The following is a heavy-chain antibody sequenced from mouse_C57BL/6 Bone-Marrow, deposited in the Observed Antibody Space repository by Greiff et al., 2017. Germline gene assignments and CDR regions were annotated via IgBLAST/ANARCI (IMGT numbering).Heavy chain of an antibody. CDR2: INPGSGGT. D-gene: IGHD2-3*01. Sequence: VQLQQSGAELVRPGTSVKVSCKASGYAFTNYLIEWVKQRPGQGLEWIGVINPGSGGTNYNEKFKGKATLTADKSSSTDYMQLSSLTSEDSAVYFCAREDDGYYWFAYWGQGTLVTVSA. CDR3: AREDDGYYWFAY. CDR1: GYAFTNYL. V-gene: IGHV1-54*01. J-gene: IGHJ3*01.